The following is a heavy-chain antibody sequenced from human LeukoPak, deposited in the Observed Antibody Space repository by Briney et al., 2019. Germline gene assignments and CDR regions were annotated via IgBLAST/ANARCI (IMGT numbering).Heavy chain of an antibody. CDR1: GGSISSSNW. D-gene: IGHD1-26*01. V-gene: IGHV4-4*02. J-gene: IGHJ4*02. Sequence: PSGTLSLTCVVSGGSISSSNWWSWVRQPPEKGLVCIGKIYHSGSTNYTPSLKSRFTISVDKSKNQFSLKLSSVTAADTAVYYCARAIEVGAMTPFDYWGQGTLVTVSS. CDR2: IYHSGST. CDR3: ARAIEVGAMTPFDY.